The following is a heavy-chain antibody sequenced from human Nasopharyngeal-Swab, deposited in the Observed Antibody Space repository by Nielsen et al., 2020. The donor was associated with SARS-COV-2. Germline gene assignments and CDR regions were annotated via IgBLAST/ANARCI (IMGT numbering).Heavy chain of an antibody. V-gene: IGHV3-49*03. Sequence: GASLKISCTASGFIFGDYAMSWFRQAPGKGLEWVGSIRSRAYGGTTKYAASVNGRFSISRDDSKSIAYLQMNSLKTEDTAVYYCSRAREIYYYDSSGYYFDSWGHGTLVTVSS. D-gene: IGHD3-22*01. CDR1: GFIFGDYA. CDR2: IRSRAYGGTT. CDR3: SRAREIYYYDSSGYYFDS. J-gene: IGHJ4*01.